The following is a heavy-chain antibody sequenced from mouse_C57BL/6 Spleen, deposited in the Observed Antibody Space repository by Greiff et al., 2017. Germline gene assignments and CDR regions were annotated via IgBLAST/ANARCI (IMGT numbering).Heavy chain of an antibody. CDR1: GYTFTDYN. Sequence: VQLKQSGPELVKPGASVKIPCKASGYTFTDYNMDWVKQSHGKSLEWIGDINPNNGGTIYNQKFKGKATLTVDKSSSTAYMELRSLTSEDTAVYYCARGDYDSWYFDVWGTGTTVTVSS. CDR3: ARGDYDSWYFDV. CDR2: INPNNGGT. D-gene: IGHD2-4*01. V-gene: IGHV1-18*01. J-gene: IGHJ1*03.